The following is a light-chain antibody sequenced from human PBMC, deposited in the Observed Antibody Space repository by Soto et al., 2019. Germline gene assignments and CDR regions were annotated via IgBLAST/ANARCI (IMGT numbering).Light chain of an antibody. CDR1: QSVNGNY. V-gene: IGKV3-20*01. Sequence: EIVLTQSPGTLSLSPGERATLSCRASQSVNGNYLTWYQQKPGQAPRLLIYGASTRATGTPDRFSGSGSGTDFTLTISRLEPEYFAVYYCQQYGSSFRYTFGQGTKLEIK. J-gene: IGKJ2*01. CDR3: QQYGSSFRYT. CDR2: GAS.